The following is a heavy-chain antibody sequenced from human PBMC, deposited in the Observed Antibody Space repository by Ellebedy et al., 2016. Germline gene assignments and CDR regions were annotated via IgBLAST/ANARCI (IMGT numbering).Heavy chain of an antibody. CDR1: GGTFSSYA. Sequence: ASVKVSCKASGGTFSSYAISWVRQAPGQGLEWMGWISAYNGNTNYAQKLQGRVTMTTDTSTSTAYMELRSLRSDDTAVYYCARDGGDYGDLHDAFDIWGQGTMVTVSS. D-gene: IGHD4-17*01. CDR3: ARDGGDYGDLHDAFDI. CDR2: ISAYNGNT. V-gene: IGHV1-18*01. J-gene: IGHJ3*02.